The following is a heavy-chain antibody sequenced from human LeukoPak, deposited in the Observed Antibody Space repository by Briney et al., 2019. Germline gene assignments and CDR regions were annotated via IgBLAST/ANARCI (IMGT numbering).Heavy chain of an antibody. J-gene: IGHJ4*02. CDR1: GFSFNRYS. CDR3: ARDQGSYTDYEVDY. CDR2: ISSSGSFI. Sequence: GGSLRLSCVTSGFSFNRYSMNWVRQAPGKGLEWLSFISSSGSFIYYEDSVKGRFIITRDNAKNSLFLQLNSLRAEDTGVYYCARDQGSYTDYEVDYWGQGTLVTVSS. V-gene: IGHV3-21*01. D-gene: IGHD5-12*01.